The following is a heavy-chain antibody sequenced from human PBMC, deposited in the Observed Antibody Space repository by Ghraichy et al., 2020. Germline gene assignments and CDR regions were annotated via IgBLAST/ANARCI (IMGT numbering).Heavy chain of an antibody. D-gene: IGHD5-24*01. CDR2: IYTSGST. CDR1: SSSISSYY. V-gene: IGHV4-4*09. J-gene: IGHJ4*02. CDR3: ARGYGGHGYNEGDLRY. Sequence: SETLSLTCTVSSSSISSYYWSWIRQPPGKGLEWIGYIYTSGSTKYNPSLKSRVTISVDTSKNQFSLKLTSVTAADTAVYYCARGYGGHGYNEGDLRYWGQGTLVTVSS.